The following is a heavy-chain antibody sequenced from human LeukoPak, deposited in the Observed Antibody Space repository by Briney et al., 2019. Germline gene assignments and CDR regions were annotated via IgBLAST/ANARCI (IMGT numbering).Heavy chain of an antibody. J-gene: IGHJ4*02. V-gene: IGHV3-20*04. CDR1: GFTFDDYG. D-gene: IGHD3-22*01. CDR3: AKDRSSWGSSEDSSLDY. CDR2: INWNGGST. Sequence: PGGSLRLSCAASGFTFDDYGMSWVRQAPGKGLEWVSGINWNGGSTGYADSVKGRFTISRDNSKNSLYLQMNSLRAEDTALYYCAKDRSSWGSSEDSSLDYWGQGTLVTVSS.